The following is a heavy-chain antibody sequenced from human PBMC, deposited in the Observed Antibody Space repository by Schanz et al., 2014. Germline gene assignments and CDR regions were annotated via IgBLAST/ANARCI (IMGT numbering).Heavy chain of an antibody. Sequence: EVRLVESGGALVQPGGSLRLSCAASGFTFNRHAMNWVRQAPGKGLEWVSGISGSGSTTYYADSVKGGFTVSRDSSTTTLFFQINSFRVEDTAIFYCAKERFPTTIPTGNFDSWGQGTLVTVSS. D-gene: IGHD3-16*01. CDR3: AKERFPTTIPTGNFDS. CDR1: GFTFNRHA. CDR2: ISGSGSTT. V-gene: IGHV3-23*04. J-gene: IGHJ4*02.